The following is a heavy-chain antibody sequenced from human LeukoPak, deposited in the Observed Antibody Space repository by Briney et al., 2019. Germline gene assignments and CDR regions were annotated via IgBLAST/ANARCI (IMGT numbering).Heavy chain of an antibody. CDR2: IHASGNT. V-gene: IGHV4-61*02. CDR3: ARDLGYGYYFYYYLDV. Sequence: KASQTLSLTCTVSGVSISSYYWTWIRQPAGKGLEYLGRIHASGNTYYNPSLNSRVAISIDTSKNQFSLKVSSVAAADTAVYYCARDLGYGYYFYYYLDVWGKGTTVTVSS. J-gene: IGHJ6*03. CDR1: GVSISSYY. D-gene: IGHD5-18*01.